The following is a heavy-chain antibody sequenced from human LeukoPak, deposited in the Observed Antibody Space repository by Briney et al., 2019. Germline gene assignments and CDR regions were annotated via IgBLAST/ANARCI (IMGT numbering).Heavy chain of an antibody. V-gene: IGHV4-59*01. CDR1: GGSISSYY. CDR2: IYYSGST. Sequence: PSETLSLTCTVSGGSISSYYWSWIRQPAGKGLEWIGYIYYSGSTNSNPSLKSRVTISVDTSKNQFSLKLSSVTAADTAVYYCAREGNLEDAFDIWGQGTMVTVSS. D-gene: IGHD1-7*01. J-gene: IGHJ3*02. CDR3: AREGNLEDAFDI.